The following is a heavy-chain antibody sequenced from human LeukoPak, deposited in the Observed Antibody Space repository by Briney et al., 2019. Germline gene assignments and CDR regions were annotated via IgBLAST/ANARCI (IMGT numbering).Heavy chain of an antibody. D-gene: IGHD2-2*03. J-gene: IGHJ4*02. Sequence: GGSLRLSCAASGFNLSSYTMNWVRQAPGKGLEWVSSISSSSSYIYYADSVKGRFTISRDNAKNSLYLQMNSLRAEDTAVYYCARDGGSRVDIVVVPAANWGQGTLVTVSS. V-gene: IGHV3-21*01. CDR3: ARDGGSRVDIVVVPAAN. CDR1: GFNLSSYT. CDR2: ISSSSSYI.